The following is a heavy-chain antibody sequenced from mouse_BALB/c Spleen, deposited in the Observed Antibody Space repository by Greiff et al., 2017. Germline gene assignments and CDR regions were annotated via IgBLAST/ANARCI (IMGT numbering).Heavy chain of an antibody. CDR1: GFTFSSYT. CDR2: ISSGGSYT. D-gene: IGHD1-1*01. J-gene: IGHJ4*01. CDR3: TNYYGSSYDYYAMDY. V-gene: IGHV5-6-4*01. Sequence: EVQLVESGGGLVKPGGSLKLSCAASGFTFSSYTMSWVRQTPEKRLEWVATISSGGSYTYYPDSVKGRFTISRDNAKNTLYLQMSSLKSEDTAMYYCTNYYGSSYDYYAMDYWGQGTSVTVSS.